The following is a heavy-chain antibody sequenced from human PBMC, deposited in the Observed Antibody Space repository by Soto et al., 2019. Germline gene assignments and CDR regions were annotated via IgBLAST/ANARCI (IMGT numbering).Heavy chain of an antibody. J-gene: IGHJ5*01. V-gene: IGHV1-18*04. D-gene: IGHD6-19*01. CDR2: INSYNGDT. CDR1: GYDFIGHG. CDR3: ARDQWLKVPAVVGDKFDS. Sequence: QVQLLQSGGEEKKPGASVKVSCKASGYDFIGHGISWVRQARGQGLEWMGWINSYNGDTKYARKYQDRITLTKDKSTRTVYMELTSLRSDDTAVYYCARDQWLKVPAVVGDKFDSWGQGTLVTVSS.